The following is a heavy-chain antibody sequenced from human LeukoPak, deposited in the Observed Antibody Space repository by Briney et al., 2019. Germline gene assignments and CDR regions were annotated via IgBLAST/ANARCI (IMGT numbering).Heavy chain of an antibody. CDR1: GFNLGAFW. CDR2: IKEVVSTK. D-gene: IGHD2-2*01. CDR3: ARDGGYCSGITCPGDL. Sequence: GVSLRLSCAASGFNLGAFWMSWVRQAPGKGLEWVANIKEVVSTKFYVDSVKGRFTISRDNAKNSLYLQMNSLRAEDTAMYFCARDGGYCSGITCPGDLWGQGTLVTVSP. J-gene: IGHJ4*02. V-gene: IGHV3-7*01.